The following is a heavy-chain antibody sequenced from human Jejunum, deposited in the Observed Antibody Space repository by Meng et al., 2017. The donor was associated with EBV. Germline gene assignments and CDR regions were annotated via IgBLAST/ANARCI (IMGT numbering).Heavy chain of an antibody. CDR1: AGCFNVYS. CDR2: INHSGTT. J-gene: IGHJ1*01. CDR3: ARGVYGPTTRGREYFIH. D-gene: IGHD2/OR15-2a*01. V-gene: IGHV4-34*01. Sequence: GAVILEPSETRSRTCGLYAGCFNVYSWTWIRQSPGKSLEWIGEINHSGTTNYNPSLRSRVIISVDTSKKQFSLTLTSVTAADTAVYYCARGVYGPTTRGREYFIHWGRGTLVTVSS.